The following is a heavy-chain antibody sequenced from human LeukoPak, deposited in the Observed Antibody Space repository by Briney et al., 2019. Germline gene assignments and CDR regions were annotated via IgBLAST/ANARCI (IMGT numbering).Heavy chain of an antibody. V-gene: IGHV3-13*01. D-gene: IGHD3-10*01. CDR2: IDTAGVT. Sequence: PGGSLRLSCAGSGFTFSSYDMHWVRQAAGKGLEWVAGIDTAGVTYYPGSVRGRFTISRENGRNSFFLQVNSLRAGDTAVYYCARGGYFGSGPMDVWGQGTTVTVSS. CDR3: ARGGYFGSGPMDV. CDR1: GFTFSSYD. J-gene: IGHJ6*02.